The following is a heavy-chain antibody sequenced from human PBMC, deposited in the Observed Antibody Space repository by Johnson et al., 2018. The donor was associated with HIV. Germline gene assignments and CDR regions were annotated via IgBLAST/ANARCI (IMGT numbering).Heavy chain of an antibody. CDR1: GFTFSSYG. CDR2: IWYDGSNK. Sequence: QVQLVESGGGVVQPGRSLRLSCAASGFTFSSYGMHWVRQAPGKGLEWVAVIWYDGSNKYYADSVKGRFTISRDNSKNTLYLQMNNLRVEDTAGYYCARGPGGGEDALDIWGQGTMVTVSS. J-gene: IGHJ3*02. D-gene: IGHD3-16*01. V-gene: IGHV3-33*01. CDR3: ARGPGGGEDALDI.